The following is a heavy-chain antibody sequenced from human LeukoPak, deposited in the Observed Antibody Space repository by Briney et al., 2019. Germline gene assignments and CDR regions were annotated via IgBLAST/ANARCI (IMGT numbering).Heavy chain of an antibody. D-gene: IGHD1-26*01. V-gene: IGHV3-23*01. CDR2: ISGNSDRT. J-gene: IGHJ4*02. CDR3: AKDRLGAILYFDY. CDR1: GFTFSGYG. Sequence: GGSLRLSCAASGFTFSGYGMSWVRQAPGKGLEWLSAISGNSDRTYYADSVRGRFTISRDNSKNTLYMQISTLRVEDTAVYYCAKDRLGAILYFDYWGQGTFLTVSS.